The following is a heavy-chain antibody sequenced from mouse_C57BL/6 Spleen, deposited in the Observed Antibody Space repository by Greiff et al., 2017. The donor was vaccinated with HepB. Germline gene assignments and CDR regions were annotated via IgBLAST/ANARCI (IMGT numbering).Heavy chain of an antibody. CDR2: IRNKANGYTT. CDR1: GFTFTDYY. D-gene: IGHD2-5*01. Sequence: EVKVIESGGGLVQPGGSLSLSCAASGFTFTDYYMSWVRQPPGKALEWLGFIRNKANGYTTEYSASVKGRFTISRDNSQSILYLQMNALRAEDSATYYCARLYYSNYLYFDVWGTGTTVTVSS. V-gene: IGHV7-3*01. CDR3: ARLYYSNYLYFDV. J-gene: IGHJ1*03.